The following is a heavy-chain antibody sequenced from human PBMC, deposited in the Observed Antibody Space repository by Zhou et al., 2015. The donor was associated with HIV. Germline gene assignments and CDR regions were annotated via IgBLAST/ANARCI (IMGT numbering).Heavy chain of an antibody. V-gene: IGHV3-11*01. J-gene: IGHJ6*02. Sequence: QVQLVESGGGLVKPGGSLRLSCAASGFPFGDHYMSWIRQAPGKGLEWLSYISSAGVTIYYAASVKGRFTISRDNAKNSLSLQMNSLRAEDTAVYYCARGADFYDSRGYVDYGMDVWGQGDHGHRLV. CDR1: GFPFGDHY. D-gene: IGHD3-22*01. CDR2: ISSAGVTI. CDR3: ARGADFYDSRGYVDYGMDV.